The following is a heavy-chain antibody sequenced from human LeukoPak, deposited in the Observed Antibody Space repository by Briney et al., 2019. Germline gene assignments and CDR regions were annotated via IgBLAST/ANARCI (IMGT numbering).Heavy chain of an antibody. J-gene: IGHJ4*02. Sequence: GAAVKVSRKFSAFILTELSLHLLRLAPAKGLGWMSSFDSEDDETLYAQHLQGRVTLTEDRAADTDFLQLRSLTFEDTAVYYCVTDHYNNHGNFDFWGQGTLVTVSS. CDR2: FDSEDDET. V-gene: IGHV1-24*01. CDR1: AFILTELS. D-gene: IGHD3-10*01. CDR3: VTDHYNNHGNFDF.